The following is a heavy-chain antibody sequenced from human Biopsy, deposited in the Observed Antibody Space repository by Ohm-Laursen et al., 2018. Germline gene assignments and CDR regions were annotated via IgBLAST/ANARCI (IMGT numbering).Heavy chain of an antibody. V-gene: IGHV4-34*01. Sequence: GTLSLTCTVSGGSISSDYWSWIRQTPGKGLEWIGEINHSGRTNHNPSLKSRVTISVDTSKNQFSLKVRSVTAADTAVYYCVRGVDYYDPYHYYALDVWGQGTTVTVSS. CDR2: INHSGRT. CDR1: GGSISSDY. CDR3: VRGVDYYDPYHYYALDV. J-gene: IGHJ6*02. D-gene: IGHD3-22*01.